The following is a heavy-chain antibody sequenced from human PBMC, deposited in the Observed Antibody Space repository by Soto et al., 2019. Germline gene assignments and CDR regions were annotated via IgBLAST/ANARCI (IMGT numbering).Heavy chain of an antibody. CDR1: GVSFSGYY. Sequence: SETLSLTCAVYGVSFSGYYWSWIRQPPGKGLEWIGEINHSGSTNYNPSLKSRVTISVDTSKNQFSLKLSSVTAADTAVYYCARAGGANCSSTSCRKTGYYYMDVWGKGTTVTVSS. D-gene: IGHD2-2*01. V-gene: IGHV4-34*01. CDR3: ARAGGANCSSTSCRKTGYYYMDV. CDR2: INHSGST. J-gene: IGHJ6*03.